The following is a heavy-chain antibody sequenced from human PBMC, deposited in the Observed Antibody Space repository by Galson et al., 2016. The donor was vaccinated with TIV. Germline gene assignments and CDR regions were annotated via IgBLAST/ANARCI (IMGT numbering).Heavy chain of an antibody. J-gene: IGHJ6*02. Sequence: SLRLSCAASGFTFSLYGMHWVRQAPGKGLEWVAVIWFDGGNKYYADSVKGRFTLSRDNSQNTLYLQMSSLRAEDTVVYYCARERSPSLRYFDWLKNYSLDVWAKGPRSPSP. CDR1: GFTFSLYG. V-gene: IGHV3-33*01. CDR2: IWFDGGNK. CDR3: ARERSPSLRYFDWLKNYSLDV. D-gene: IGHD3-9*01.